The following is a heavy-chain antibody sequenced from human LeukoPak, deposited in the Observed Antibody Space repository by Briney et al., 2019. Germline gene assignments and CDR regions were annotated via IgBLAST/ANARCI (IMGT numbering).Heavy chain of an antibody. Sequence: ASVKVSCKASGYTFTSYDINWVRQATGQGLEWMGWMNPNSGNTGYAQKFQGRVTMTRNTSISTAYMELSSLRSEDTAVYYCARGRGSGSHYYYYYMDVWGKGTTVTVSS. J-gene: IGHJ6*03. CDR3: ARGRGSGSHYYYYYMDV. CDR2: MNPNSGNT. V-gene: IGHV1-8*01. D-gene: IGHD1-26*01. CDR1: GYTFTSYD.